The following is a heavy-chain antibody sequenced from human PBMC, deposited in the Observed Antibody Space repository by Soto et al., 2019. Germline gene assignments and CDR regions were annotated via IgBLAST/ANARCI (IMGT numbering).Heavy chain of an antibody. Sequence: QVQLVQSGAEVKKPGSSVKVSCKASGGTFSSYAISWVRQAPGQGLEWMGGIIPIFGTANYAQKFQGRVRITAYESTSTAYMELSSLRSEDTDVYYCASLRDIVVVPAAKRYYYYGMDVWGQGTTVTVS. V-gene: IGHV1-69*01. CDR1: GGTFSSYA. D-gene: IGHD2-2*01. J-gene: IGHJ6*02. CDR3: ASLRDIVVVPAAKRYYYYGMDV. CDR2: IIPIFGTA.